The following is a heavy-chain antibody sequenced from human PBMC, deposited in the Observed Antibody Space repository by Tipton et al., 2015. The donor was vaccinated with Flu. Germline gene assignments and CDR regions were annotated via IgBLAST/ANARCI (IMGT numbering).Heavy chain of an antibody. CDR3: ARGGSYFSGYSYGLGY. J-gene: IGHJ4*02. CDR1: GGSFSGYY. V-gene: IGHV4-34*01. Sequence: LRLSCAVYGGSFSGYYWSWIRQPPGKGLEWIGEINHSGSTNYNPSLKSRVTISVDTSKNQFSLKLSSVTAADTAVYYCARGGSYFSGYSYGLGYWGQGTLVTVSS. CDR2: INHSGST. D-gene: IGHD5-18*01.